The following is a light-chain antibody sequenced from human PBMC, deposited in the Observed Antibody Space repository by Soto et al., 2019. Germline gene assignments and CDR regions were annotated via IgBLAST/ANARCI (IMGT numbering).Light chain of an antibody. CDR2: DAS. V-gene: IGKV1-39*01. CDR1: QSISNY. CDR3: QQSYSTPRT. J-gene: IGKJ1*01. Sequence: DIQMTQSPSSLSASVGDRVTLTCRASQSISNYLNWYQQKPGKAPNLLIYDASSLQSGVPSRFSGSGSGTDLTLTVSRLQPEDFATYYCQQSYSTPRTFGQGTKVDIK.